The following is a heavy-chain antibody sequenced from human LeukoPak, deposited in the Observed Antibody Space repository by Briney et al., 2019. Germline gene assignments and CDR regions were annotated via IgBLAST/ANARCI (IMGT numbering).Heavy chain of an antibody. CDR1: GGSFSGYY. J-gene: IGHJ6*04. V-gene: IGHV4-34*01. D-gene: IGHD3-10*01. Sequence: SSETLSLTCAVYGGSFSGYYWSGIRQPPGKGLEWIGEINHSGNTNYNPSLRSRATISVDTSKNQFSLRLSAVTAADTAVYYSVRVRADGSGSYYRLYYYGMDGWGKGTTVTVSS. CDR3: VRVRADGSGSYYRLYYYGMDG. CDR2: INHSGNT.